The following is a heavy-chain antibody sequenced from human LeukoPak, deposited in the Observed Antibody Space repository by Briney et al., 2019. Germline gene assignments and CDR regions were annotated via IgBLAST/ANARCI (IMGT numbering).Heavy chain of an antibody. J-gene: IGHJ3*02. CDR1: GDSVSNNGAA. CDR3: ARIPYGSGNDAFDI. D-gene: IGHD3-10*01. Sequence: SQTLSLTCDISGDSVSNNGAAWSWIRQSPSRGLEYLGRTYYRSQWYNDYAVSMRGRININSDTSKNQFSLQLTSVTPEDTAIYYCARIPYGSGNDAFDIWGQGTMVTVSS. V-gene: IGHV6-1*01. CDR2: TYYRSQWYN.